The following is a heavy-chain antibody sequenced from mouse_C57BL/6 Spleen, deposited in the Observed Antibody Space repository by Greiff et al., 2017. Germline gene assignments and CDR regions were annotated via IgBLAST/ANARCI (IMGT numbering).Heavy chain of an antibody. CDR1: GYSITSGYY. J-gene: IGHJ1*03. D-gene: IGHD4-1*01. CDR2: ISYDGSN. CDR3: ARDGTGDFDV. Sequence: EVKLQESGPGLVKPSQSLSLTCSVTGYSITSGYYWNWIRQFPGNKLEWMGYISYDGSNNYNPSLKNRISITRDTSKNQFFLKLNSVTTEDTATYYCARDGTGDFDVWGTGTTVTVSS. V-gene: IGHV3-6*01.